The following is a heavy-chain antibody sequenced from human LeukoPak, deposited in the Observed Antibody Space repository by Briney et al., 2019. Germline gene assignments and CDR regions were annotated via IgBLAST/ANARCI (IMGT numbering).Heavy chain of an antibody. CDR3: ARAKDDFWSGSTSEYVAFDI. CDR1: GGSISSSSNY. V-gene: IGHV4-39*07. D-gene: IGHD3-3*01. Sequence: SETLSLTCTVSGGSISSSSNYWGWIRQPPGKGLEWIGSIYYSGSTYYNPSLKSRVTISVDTSKNQFSLKLSSVTAADTAVYYCARAKDDFWSGSTSEYVAFDIRGQGTMVTVSS. J-gene: IGHJ3*02. CDR2: IYYSGST.